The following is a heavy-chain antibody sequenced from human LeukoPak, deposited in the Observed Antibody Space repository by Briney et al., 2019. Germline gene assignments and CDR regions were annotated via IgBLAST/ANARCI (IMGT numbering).Heavy chain of an antibody. J-gene: IGHJ4*02. D-gene: IGHD3-10*01. CDR1: GFTFSSYE. CDR3: ARAGLWFGLLDY. CDR2: ISSSGSTI. Sequence: GGSLRLSCAASGFTFSSYEMNWVRQAPGKGLEWVSYISSSGSTIYYADSVKGRFTISRDNAKNSLYPQMNSLRAEDTAVYYCARAGLWFGLLDYWGQGTLVTVSS. V-gene: IGHV3-48*03.